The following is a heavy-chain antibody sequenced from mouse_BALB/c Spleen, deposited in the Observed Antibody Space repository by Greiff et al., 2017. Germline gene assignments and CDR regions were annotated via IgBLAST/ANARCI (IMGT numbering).Heavy chain of an antibody. CDR1: GYTFTNYW. Sequence: QVQLQQSGAELVRPGTSVKISCKASGYTFTNYWLGWVKQRPGHGLEWIGDIYPGGGYTNYNEKFKGKATLTADTSSSTAYMQLSSLTSEDSAVNFCARYPDGYAMDYWGQGTSVTVSS. CDR2: IYPGGGYT. V-gene: IGHV1-63*02. CDR3: ARYPDGYAMDY. J-gene: IGHJ4*01.